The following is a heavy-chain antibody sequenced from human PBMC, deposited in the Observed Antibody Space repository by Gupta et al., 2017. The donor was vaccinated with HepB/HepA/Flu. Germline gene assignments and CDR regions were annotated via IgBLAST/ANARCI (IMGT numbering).Heavy chain of an antibody. CDR1: GFTFFNFA. V-gene: IGHV3-23*01. CDR3: AKRAIPYGGHDPQFDY. CDR2: ISSSGGTT. Sequence: EVPLLESGGGLVEPGGSLRLSCAASGFTFFNFAMNWVRQAPGKGLEWVSTISSSGGTTYYTDSVKGRFTVSRDNSKNTVYLEMSNLRAEDTAVYYCAKRAIPYGGHDPQFDYWGQGLLVTVSS. J-gene: IGHJ4*02. D-gene: IGHD2-21*01.